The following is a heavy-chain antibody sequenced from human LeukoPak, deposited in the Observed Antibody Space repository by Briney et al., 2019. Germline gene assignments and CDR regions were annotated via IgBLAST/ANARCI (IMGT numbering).Heavy chain of an antibody. V-gene: IGHV3-7*01. J-gene: IGHJ5*02. CDR3: TRDFDP. CDR1: GLSFGNYW. Sequence: GGSLRLSCVASGLSFGNYWMDWVRQAPGKGLEWVGNIKQDGGEKYYVDSVKGRFTISRDSAKNSLYLDMNSLRVEDTAIYYCTRDFDPWGQGTLVTVSS. CDR2: IKQDGGEK.